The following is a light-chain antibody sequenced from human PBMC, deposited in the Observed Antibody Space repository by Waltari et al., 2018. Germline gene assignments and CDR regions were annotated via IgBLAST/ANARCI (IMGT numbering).Light chain of an antibody. CDR1: QSDGTY. Sequence: CRDSQSDGTYLAWDQRRPGQSPILLIYDASYSATSIPARFSGSGSETDFTLTISSLQPEDFAVYYCQQRRNWPLTFGGGTRVQI. CDR3: QQRRNWPLT. CDR2: DAS. J-gene: IGKJ4*01. V-gene: IGKV3-11*01.